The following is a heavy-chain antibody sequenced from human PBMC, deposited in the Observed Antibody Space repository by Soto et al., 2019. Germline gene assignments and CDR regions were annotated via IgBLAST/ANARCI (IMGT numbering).Heavy chain of an antibody. J-gene: IGHJ4*02. Sequence: SVKVSCKASGGTFSSYAISWVRQAPGQGLEWMGGIIPIFGTANYAQKFQGRVTITADESTSTAYMELSSLRSEDTAVYYCARGMYYYDSSGYSHSYYFDYWGQGTLVTVSS. D-gene: IGHD3-22*01. CDR3: ARGMYYYDSSGYSHSYYFDY. CDR2: IIPIFGTA. CDR1: GGTFSSYA. V-gene: IGHV1-69*13.